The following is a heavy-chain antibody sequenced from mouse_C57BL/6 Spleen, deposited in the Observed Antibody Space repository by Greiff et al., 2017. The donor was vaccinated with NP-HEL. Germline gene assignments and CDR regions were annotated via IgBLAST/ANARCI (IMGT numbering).Heavy chain of an antibody. CDR2: INPNNGGT. V-gene: IGHV1-26*01. CDR3: ARRGGLTGKVYYAMDY. D-gene: IGHD4-1*01. CDR1: GYTFTDYY. Sequence: EVQLQQSGPELVKPGASVKISCKASGYTFTDYYMNWVKQSHGKSLEWIGDINPNNGGTSYNQKFKGKATLTVDKSSSTAYMELRSLTSEDSAVYYCARRGGLTGKVYYAMDYWGQGTSVTVSS. J-gene: IGHJ4*01.